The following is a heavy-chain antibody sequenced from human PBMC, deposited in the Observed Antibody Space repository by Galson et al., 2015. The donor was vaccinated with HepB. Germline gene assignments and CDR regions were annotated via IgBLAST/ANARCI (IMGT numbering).Heavy chain of an antibody. CDR3: ASRFHRDFWSGYYSLGY. D-gene: IGHD3-3*01. CDR2: IYSGGST. CDR1: GFTVSNNY. V-gene: IGHV3-53*01. J-gene: IGHJ4*02. Sequence: LRLSCAASGFTVSNNYMSWVRQAPGKGLEWVSLIYSGGSTYYADSVKGRFTISRDNSKNTLFLQMNSLRVEDTALYYCASRFHRDFWSGYYSLGYWGQGTLVTVSS.